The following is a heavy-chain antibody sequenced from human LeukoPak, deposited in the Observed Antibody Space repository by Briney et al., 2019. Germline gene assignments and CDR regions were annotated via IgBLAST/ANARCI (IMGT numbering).Heavy chain of an antibody. CDR1: GGSISSYY. V-gene: IGHV4-59*01. D-gene: IGHD2-15*01. J-gene: IGHJ4*02. Sequence: SETLSLTCTVSGGSISSYYWSWIRQPPGKGLEWIGYIYYSGSTNYNPSLKSRVTISVDTSKNQFSLKLSSVTAVDTAVYYCARGGYCSGGSCYSEYYFDYWGQGTLVTVSS. CDR3: ARGGYCSGGSCYSEYYFDY. CDR2: IYYSGST.